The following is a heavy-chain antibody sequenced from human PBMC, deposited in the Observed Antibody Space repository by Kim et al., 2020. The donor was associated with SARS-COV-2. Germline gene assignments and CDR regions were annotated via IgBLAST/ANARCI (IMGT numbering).Heavy chain of an antibody. CDR2: ISGSGYST. Sequence: GGSLRLSCAASGFTFSSFAMSWVRQPPGKGLEWVSTISGSGYSTYYADSVKGRFTISRDNSKNTLYLLMNSLRAEDTAVYYCAKDQDFGGDEPPYYFFDYWGQGALVTVSS. V-gene: IGHV3-23*01. J-gene: IGHJ4*02. CDR3: AKDQDFGGDEPPYYFFDY. CDR1: GFTFSSFA. D-gene: IGHD2-21*02.